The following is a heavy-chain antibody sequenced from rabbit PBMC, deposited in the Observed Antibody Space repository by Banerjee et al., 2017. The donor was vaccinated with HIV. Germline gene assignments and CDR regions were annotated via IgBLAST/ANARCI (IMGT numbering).Heavy chain of an antibody. J-gene: IGHJ4*01. CDR2: IDAVGGTT. CDR3: AREGYGDGTGDYDL. D-gene: IGHD7-1*01. CDR1: GFDFSTYY. Sequence: QQLEESGGGPVKPEGSLKLSCKASGFDFSTYYMNWVRQAPGKGLEWIGYIDAVGGTTYYASWVNDRFTISSHNAQNTLYLQLNSLTAADTATYFCAREGYGDGTGDYDLWGQGTLVTV. V-gene: IGHV1S7*01.